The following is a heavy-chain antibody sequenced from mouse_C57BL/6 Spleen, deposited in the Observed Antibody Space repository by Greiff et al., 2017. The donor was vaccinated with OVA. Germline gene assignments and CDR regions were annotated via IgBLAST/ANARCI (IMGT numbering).Heavy chain of an antibody. Sequence: VQLQQSGPELVKPGASVKISCKASGYTFTDYYMNWVKQSHGKSLEWIGDINPNNGGTSYNQKFKGKATLTVDKSSSTAYMELRSLTSEDSAVYYCARLKKLGPFDYWGQGTTLTVSS. V-gene: IGHV1-26*01. D-gene: IGHD4-1*01. CDR3: ARLKKLGPFDY. CDR1: GYTFTDYY. CDR2: INPNNGGT. J-gene: IGHJ2*01.